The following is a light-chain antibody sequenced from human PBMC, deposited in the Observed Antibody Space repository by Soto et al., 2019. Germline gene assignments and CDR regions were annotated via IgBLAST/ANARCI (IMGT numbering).Light chain of an antibody. CDR2: DVS. Sequence: TQLTQSPPSLSVSVGERVVITCRASQGVDNRLTWYQQKPGKPPKLVISDVSTLDRGVPSRFSGSGFGTTFTLTINDLQPEDIATYYCQQFNSYPITFGQGTRLELK. CDR1: QGVDNR. V-gene: IGKV1-13*02. CDR3: QQFNSYPIT. J-gene: IGKJ5*01.